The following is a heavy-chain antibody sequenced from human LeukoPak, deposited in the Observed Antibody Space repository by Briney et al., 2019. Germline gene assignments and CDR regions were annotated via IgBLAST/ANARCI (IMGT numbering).Heavy chain of an antibody. CDR1: GYTFTIYG. V-gene: IGHV1-18*01. CDR3: ARDFSITMVRGVNPFDY. CDR2: ISAYNGNT. Sequence: ASVTVSFTASGYTFTIYGISWVRQAPGQGREWMGWISAYNGNTNYAQKLQGRVTMTTDTSTSTAYMELRSLRSDDTAVYYCARDFSITMVRGVNPFDYWGQGTLVTVSS. D-gene: IGHD3-10*01. J-gene: IGHJ4*02.